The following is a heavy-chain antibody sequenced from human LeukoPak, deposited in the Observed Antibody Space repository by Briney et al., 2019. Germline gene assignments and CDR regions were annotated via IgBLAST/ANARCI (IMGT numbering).Heavy chain of an antibody. CDR2: IYWDDDK. D-gene: IGHD1-26*01. CDR3: AKMYSGGRYFDY. CDR1: GFSLSTSGVG. Sequence: SGPTLVKPTQTLTLTCTFSGFSLSTSGVGVGWIRQPPGKALEWLALIYWDDDKRYSPSLKSRLTITKDTSKNQVVLTMTNMDPVATPKYSCAKMYSGGRYFDYWGQGTLVTVSS. J-gene: IGHJ4*02. V-gene: IGHV2-5*02.